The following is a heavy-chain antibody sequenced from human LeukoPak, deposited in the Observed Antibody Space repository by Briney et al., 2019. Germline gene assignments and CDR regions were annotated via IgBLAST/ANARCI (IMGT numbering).Heavy chain of an antibody. Sequence: SVKVSCKASRGTFSSYTISWVRQAPGQGLEWMGGIIPIFGTANYAQKFQGRVTITADESTSTAYMELSSLRSEDTAVYYCARGVVPAAFFDYWGQGTLVTVSS. J-gene: IGHJ4*02. CDR2: IIPIFGTA. V-gene: IGHV1-69*13. D-gene: IGHD2-2*01. CDR3: ARGVVPAAFFDY. CDR1: RGTFSSYT.